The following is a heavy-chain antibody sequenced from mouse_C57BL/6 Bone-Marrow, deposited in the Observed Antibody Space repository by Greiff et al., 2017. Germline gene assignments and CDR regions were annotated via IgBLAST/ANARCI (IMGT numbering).Heavy chain of an antibody. CDR1: GFTFSDYG. CDR3: ARGDYAYEGAWFAY. Sequence: DVMLVESGGGLVMPGGSLKLSCAASGFTFSDYGMHWVRQAPEKGLKWVAYISSGCSTIYSTDTVKGRFTISRANAKNTLFLQMTSLRSEDTAMYCCARGDYAYEGAWFAYWGQGTLVTGSA. D-gene: IGHD2-2*01. V-gene: IGHV5-17*01. J-gene: IGHJ3*01. CDR2: ISSGCSTI.